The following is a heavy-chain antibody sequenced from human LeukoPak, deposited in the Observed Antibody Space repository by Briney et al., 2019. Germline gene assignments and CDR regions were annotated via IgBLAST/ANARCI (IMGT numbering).Heavy chain of an antibody. CDR2: ISSSSSYI. J-gene: IGHJ4*02. Sequence: PGGSLRLSCAASGFTFSSYEMNWVRQAPGKGLEWVSSISSSSSYIYYADSAKGRFTISRDNAKNSLYLQMNSLRAEDTAVYYCARAAENYGGRFDSWGQGTLVTVSS. CDR3: ARAAENYGGRFDS. CDR1: GFTFSSYE. D-gene: IGHD3-16*01. V-gene: IGHV3-21*01.